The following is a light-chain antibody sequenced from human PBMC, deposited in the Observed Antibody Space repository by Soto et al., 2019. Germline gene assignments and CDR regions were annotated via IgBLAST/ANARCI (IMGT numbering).Light chain of an antibody. CDR3: QQSYSTPYT. CDR1: QRISTY. CDR2: TAA. Sequence: IHMTQSPSSLSASFGDRVTITCRSSQRISTYLNWYQQKPGKAPKLLISTAATLQGGVPSRFSGSGSGTDFTLTITTLQPEDFATYFCQQSYSTPYTFGQGTKLEIK. V-gene: IGKV1-39*01. J-gene: IGKJ2*01.